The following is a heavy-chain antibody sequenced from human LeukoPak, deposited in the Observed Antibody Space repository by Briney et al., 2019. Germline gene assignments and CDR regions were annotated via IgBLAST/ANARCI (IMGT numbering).Heavy chain of an antibody. J-gene: IGHJ3*02. CDR3: ARLGAPEGGDGFDI. D-gene: IGHD1-26*01. V-gene: IGHV3-48*01. CDR1: GFTFSSFN. CDR2: MNSSSSTI. Sequence: PGGCLRLSCAAAGFTFSSFNMNWVRQAPGKGLEWVSYMNSSSSTIYYADSVEGRFTISRDNAKNALFLQMNSLRAEDTAVYYCARLGAPEGGDGFDIWGQGTMVTVSS.